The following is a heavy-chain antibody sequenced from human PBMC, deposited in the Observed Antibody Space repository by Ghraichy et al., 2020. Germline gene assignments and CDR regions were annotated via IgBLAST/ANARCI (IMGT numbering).Heavy chain of an antibody. CDR2: MNPNSGNT. Sequence: ASVKVSCKASGYTFTSYDINWVRQATGQGLEWMGWMNPNSGNTGYAQKFQGRVTMTRNTSISTAYMELSSLRSEDTAVYYCARAGQQLVRDWFDPWGQGTLVTVSS. V-gene: IGHV1-8*01. CDR3: ARAGQQLVRDWFDP. D-gene: IGHD6-13*01. CDR1: GYTFTSYD. J-gene: IGHJ5*02.